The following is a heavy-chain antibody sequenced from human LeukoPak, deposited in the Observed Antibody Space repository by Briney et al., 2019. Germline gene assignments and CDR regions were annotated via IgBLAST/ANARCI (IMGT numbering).Heavy chain of an antibody. Sequence: KPSETLSLTCTVFGGSLSSSSYYWGWIRHPPGKGLEWIGSIYYSGSTYYNPSLKSRVTISVDTSKNHSSLKLSSVTAADTAVYYCARLGNYGDYVGRRFDYWGQGTLFTVSS. D-gene: IGHD4-17*01. CDR2: IYYSGST. V-gene: IGHV4-39*01. CDR1: GGSLSSSSYY. J-gene: IGHJ4*02. CDR3: ARLGNYGDYVGRRFDY.